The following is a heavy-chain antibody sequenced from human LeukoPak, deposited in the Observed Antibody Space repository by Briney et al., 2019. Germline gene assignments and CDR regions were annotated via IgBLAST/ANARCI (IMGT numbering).Heavy chain of an antibody. D-gene: IGHD6-13*01. Sequence: GGSLRLSCAASGFTFSSYGMSWVRQAPGKGLEWVSAISGSGGSTYYADSVKGRFTISRDNSKNTLYLQMNSLRAEDTAVYYCAKPIDVAAAGGDAFDIWGQGTMVTVSS. CDR3: AKPIDVAAAGGDAFDI. CDR1: GFTFSSYG. J-gene: IGHJ3*02. CDR2: ISGSGGST. V-gene: IGHV3-23*01.